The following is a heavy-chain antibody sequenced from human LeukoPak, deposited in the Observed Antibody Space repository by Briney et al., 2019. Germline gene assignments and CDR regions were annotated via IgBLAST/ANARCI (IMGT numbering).Heavy chain of an antibody. CDR1: GYTFTSYG. V-gene: IGHV1-18*01. Sequence: ASVKVSCKASGYTFTSYGISWVRQAPGQGLEWMGWISAYNGNTNYAQKLQGRVTMTTDTSTSTAYMELRSLRSEDTAVYYCARGFTTWELRGLYYFDYWGQGTLVTVSS. CDR3: ARGFTTWELRGLYYFDY. D-gene: IGHD1-26*01. J-gene: IGHJ4*02. CDR2: ISAYNGNT.